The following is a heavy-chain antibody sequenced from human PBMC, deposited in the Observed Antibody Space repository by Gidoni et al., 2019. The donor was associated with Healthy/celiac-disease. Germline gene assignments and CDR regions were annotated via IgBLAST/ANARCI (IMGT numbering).Heavy chain of an antibody. J-gene: IGHJ3*02. CDR3: AKDRYYYDSSGVKDAFDI. Sequence: EVQLLESGGGLVQPGGSLRLSCAASGFTFSSYAMSWVRQAPGKGLEWVSAISGSGGSTYYADSVKGRFTISRDNSKNTLYLQMNSLRAEDTAVYYCAKDRYYYDSSGVKDAFDIWGQGTMVTVSS. V-gene: IGHV3-23*01. CDR2: ISGSGGST. D-gene: IGHD3-22*01. CDR1: GFTFSSYA.